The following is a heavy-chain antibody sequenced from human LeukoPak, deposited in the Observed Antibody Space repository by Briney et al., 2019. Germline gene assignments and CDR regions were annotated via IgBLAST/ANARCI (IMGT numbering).Heavy chain of an antibody. CDR2: ITSSSSYI. CDR3: ARSLYYGDYQPHDY. V-gene: IGHV3-21*04. J-gene: IGHJ4*02. Sequence: PGGSLRLSCAASGFTFSSYTMNWVRQAPGKGLEWVSSITSSSSYIYYADSVKGRFTISRDNAKNSLSLQMNSLRAEDTAVYYCARSLYYGDYQPHDYWGQGTLVTVSS. D-gene: IGHD4-17*01. CDR1: GFTFSSYT.